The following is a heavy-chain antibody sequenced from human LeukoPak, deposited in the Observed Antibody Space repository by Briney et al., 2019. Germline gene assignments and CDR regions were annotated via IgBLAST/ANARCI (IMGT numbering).Heavy chain of an antibody. Sequence: GGSLRLSCVASGFYISYNYVGWVRQAPGRGLEWVSVIHTGGTTHYADSVKGRFTISKDNSNNTVFLQMNSVRVEDTAVYYCARVWFGYFFQWGQGALVTVSS. CDR1: GFYISYNY. CDR2: IHTGGTT. J-gene: IGHJ4*02. CDR3: ARVWFGYFFQ. D-gene: IGHD3-10*01. V-gene: IGHV3-53*01.